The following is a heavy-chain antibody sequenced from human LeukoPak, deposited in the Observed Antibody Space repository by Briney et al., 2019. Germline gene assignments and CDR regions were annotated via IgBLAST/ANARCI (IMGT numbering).Heavy chain of an antibody. CDR3: VRQDSSGWYGLNGY. Sequence: SETLSLTCTVSGYSISSGYYWGWIRQPPGKGLEWIGSIYHSGSTYYNPSLKSRVTISVDTSKNQFSLKLSSVTAADTAVYYCVRQDSSGWYGLNGYWGQGTLVTVSS. CDR1: GYSISSGYY. D-gene: IGHD6-19*01. J-gene: IGHJ4*02. V-gene: IGHV4-38-2*02. CDR2: IYHSGST.